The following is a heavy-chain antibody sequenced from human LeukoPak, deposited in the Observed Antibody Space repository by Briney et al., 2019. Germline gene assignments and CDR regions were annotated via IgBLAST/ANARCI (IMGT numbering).Heavy chain of an antibody. Sequence: PSQTLSLTCTVSGGSISSGDYYWSWIRQPPGKGLEWLGYIYYSGSTYYNPSLKSRVTISVDTSKNQFSLKLSSVTAADTAVYYCARDYCSSTSCYFDYWGQGTLVSVSS. CDR1: GGSISSGDYY. V-gene: IGHV4-30-4*01. CDR2: IYYSGST. J-gene: IGHJ4*02. D-gene: IGHD2-2*01. CDR3: ARDYCSSTSCYFDY.